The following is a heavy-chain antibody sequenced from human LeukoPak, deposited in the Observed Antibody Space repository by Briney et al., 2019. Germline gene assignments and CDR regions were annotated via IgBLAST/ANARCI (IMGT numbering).Heavy chain of an antibody. D-gene: IGHD2-2*01. Sequence: SETLSLTCTVSGYSISSGYYWGWIRQPPGKGLEWIGSIYHSGSTYYYPSLKSRVTISVDTSKNQFSLKLSSVTAADTAVYYCARVYVEYQLRVFDYWGQGTLVTVSS. CDR2: IYHSGST. CDR1: GYSISSGYY. J-gene: IGHJ4*02. CDR3: ARVYVEYQLRVFDY. V-gene: IGHV4-38-2*02.